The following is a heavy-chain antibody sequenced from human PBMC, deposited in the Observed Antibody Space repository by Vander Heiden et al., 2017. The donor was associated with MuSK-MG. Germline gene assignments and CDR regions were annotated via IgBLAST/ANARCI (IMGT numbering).Heavy chain of an antibody. CDR3: VKRGSGVWYFDL. D-gene: IGHD3-10*01. V-gene: IGHV3-33*06. Sequence: QMQLVESGGGVVQPGRSLRLSCAASGFTFSDHGMHWVRQAAGKGLEWVAFIWYDGSNPYYADSVRGRFTISRDNSNDMLYLQMNSLRVEDTAVYYCVKRGSGVWYFDLWGRGTLVTVSS. CDR2: IWYDGSNP. J-gene: IGHJ2*01. CDR1: GFTFSDHG.